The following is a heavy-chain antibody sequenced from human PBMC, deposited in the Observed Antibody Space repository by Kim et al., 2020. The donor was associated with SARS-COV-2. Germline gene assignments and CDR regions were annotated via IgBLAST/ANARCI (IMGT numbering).Heavy chain of an antibody. J-gene: IGHJ4*02. Sequence: GGSLRLSCAASGFTVSSNYMSWLRQAPGKGLEWLSVIYSGNKTYYVDSVKGRFIISRDNSKNTLYLQMSSLRVEDTAVYYCVTNLAAAGVVWGQGTLVT. CDR1: GFTVSSNY. V-gene: IGHV3-66*01. CDR3: VTNLAAAGVV. CDR2: IYSGNKT. D-gene: IGHD6-13*01.